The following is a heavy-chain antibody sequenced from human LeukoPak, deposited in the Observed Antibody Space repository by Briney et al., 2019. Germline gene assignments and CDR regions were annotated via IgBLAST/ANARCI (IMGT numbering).Heavy chain of an antibody. CDR2: INPSNGGT. V-gene: IGHV1-2*02. CDR3: ATDHTDMYTGFDY. Sequence: ASVKVSCQASGYTFTGYYVHWVGQAPGQGLDWMGKINPSNGGTNYAQKFSGRVTMTRDTSISTANMALNRLRSDDTAVYYCATDHTDMYTGFDYCGQGTLVTVSS. CDR1: GYTFTGYY. D-gene: IGHD5-18*01. J-gene: IGHJ4*02.